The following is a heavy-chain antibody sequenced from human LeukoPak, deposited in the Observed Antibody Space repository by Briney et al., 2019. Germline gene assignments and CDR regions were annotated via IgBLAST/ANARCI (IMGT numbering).Heavy chain of an antibody. V-gene: IGHV3-74*01. CDR1: GFTFSSYW. J-gene: IGHJ4*02. Sequence: GGSLRLSCAASGFTFSSYWMHWVRQAPGKGLVWVSRINSDGSSTTYADSVKGRFTISRDNAKNTLYLQMNSLRAEDTAVYYCAYFACSSPSCEYFDSGGRGTLVTVSS. CDR3: AYFACSSPSCEYFDS. D-gene: IGHD2-2*01. CDR2: INSDGSST.